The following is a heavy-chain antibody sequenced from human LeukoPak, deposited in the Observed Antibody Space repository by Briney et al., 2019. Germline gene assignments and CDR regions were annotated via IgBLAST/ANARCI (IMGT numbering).Heavy chain of an antibody. J-gene: IGHJ4*02. CDR1: GFTFSSYS. V-gene: IGHV3-21*01. CDR2: ISSSSSYI. Sequence: GGSLILSCAASGFTFSSYSMNWVRQAPGKGLEWVSSISSSSSYIYYADSVKGRFTISRDNAKNLLYLQMNSLRAEDTAVYYCARGPYDYVWGSYGYFDYWGQGTLVTVSS. CDR3: ARGPYDYVWGSYGYFDY. D-gene: IGHD3-16*01.